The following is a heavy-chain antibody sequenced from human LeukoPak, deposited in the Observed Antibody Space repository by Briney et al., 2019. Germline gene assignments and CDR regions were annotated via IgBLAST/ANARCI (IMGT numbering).Heavy chain of an antibody. Sequence: GGSLRLSCAASGFTFNTYSMNWVRQAPGKELEWVSSISSSDTYIHYADSVKGRFTISRDNAKNSLYLQMNSLRAEDTAVYYCAKCILTGYYKGYMDVWGKGTTVTISS. V-gene: IGHV3-21*04. J-gene: IGHJ6*03. D-gene: IGHD3-9*01. CDR2: ISSSDTYI. CDR3: AKCILTGYYKGYMDV. CDR1: GFTFNTYS.